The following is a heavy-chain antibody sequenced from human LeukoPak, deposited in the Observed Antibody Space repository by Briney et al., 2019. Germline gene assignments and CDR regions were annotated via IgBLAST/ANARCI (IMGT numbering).Heavy chain of an antibody. CDR2: INPSGGST. J-gene: IGHJ3*02. Sequence: ASVKVSCKASGYTFTSYYMHWVRQAPGQGLEWMGIINPSGGSTSYAQKFQGRVTMTRDTSTSTVYMELSSLRSEDTAVYYCASGLDTRIVVVPAAIDIDAFDIWGQGTMVTVSS. CDR1: GYTFTSYY. CDR3: ASGLDTRIVVVPAAIDIDAFDI. V-gene: IGHV1-46*01. D-gene: IGHD2-2*02.